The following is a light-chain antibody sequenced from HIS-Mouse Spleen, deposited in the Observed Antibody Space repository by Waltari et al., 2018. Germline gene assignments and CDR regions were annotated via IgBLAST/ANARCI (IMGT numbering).Light chain of an antibody. V-gene: IGLV2-11*01. CDR1: SSDVCGCNY. Sequence: ALTQPRSVSGSPGQSGTISCTGISSDVCGCNYVSWYQQHPGKAPKLMIYDVSKRPSGVPDRFSGSKSGNTASLTISGLQAEDEADYYCCSYAGSYTLVFGGGTKLTVL. CDR2: DVS. J-gene: IGLJ2*01. CDR3: CSYAGSYTLV.